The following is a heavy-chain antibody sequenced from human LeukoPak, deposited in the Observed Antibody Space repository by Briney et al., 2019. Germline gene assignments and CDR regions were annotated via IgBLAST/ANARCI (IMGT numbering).Heavy chain of an antibody. V-gene: IGHV1-8*01. D-gene: IGHD6-6*01. Sequence: ASVTVSCTASGYTFTSYDINWVRQAPGQGLEWMGWMNPNSGNTAYAQKFQGRVTISRDTSISTPYMELSSLRSEDTAVYYCARLPKYSRPLDYWGQGTLVTVSS. CDR1: GYTFTSYD. CDR3: ARLPKYSRPLDY. J-gene: IGHJ4*02. CDR2: MNPNSGNT.